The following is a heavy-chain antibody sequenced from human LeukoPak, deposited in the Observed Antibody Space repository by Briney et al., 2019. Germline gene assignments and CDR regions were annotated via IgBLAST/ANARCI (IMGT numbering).Heavy chain of an antibody. D-gene: IGHD4-17*01. CDR2: ISSSSSYI. J-gene: IGHJ4*02. CDR1: GFTFSSFS. CDR3: ARDRPVTPIDY. Sequence: GGSLGLSCAASGFTFSSFSMNWVRQAPGKGLEWVSSISSSSSYIYYADSVKGRFTISRDNAKNSLYLQMNSLRAEDTAVYYCARDRPVTPIDYWGQGTLVTVSS. V-gene: IGHV3-21*01.